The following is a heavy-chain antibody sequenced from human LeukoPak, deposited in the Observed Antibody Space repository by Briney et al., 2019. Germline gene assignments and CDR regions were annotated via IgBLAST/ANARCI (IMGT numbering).Heavy chain of an antibody. J-gene: IGHJ4*02. CDR2: IYHSGRT. CDR3: ARDPSPYDSSGYYDY. Sequence: YWGCIRQPPGKGLEWIGTIYHSGRTYYNPSLKSRVTISVDTSRNQFSLKLGSVTAADTAVSYCARDPSPYDSSGYYDYWGQGTLVTVSS. CDR1: Y. V-gene: IGHV4-38-2*02. D-gene: IGHD3-22*01.